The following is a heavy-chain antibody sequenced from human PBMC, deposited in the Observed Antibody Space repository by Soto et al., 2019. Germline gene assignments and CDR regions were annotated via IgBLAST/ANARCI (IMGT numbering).Heavy chain of an antibody. D-gene: IGHD2-2*01. CDR1: GYTFTSYD. Sequence: QVQLVQSGAEVKKPGASVKVSCKASGYTFTSYDINWVRQATGQGLEWMGWMNPNSGNTGYAQKFQDRVTMTRNTSISTAYMELSSLRSEDTAVYYCARGHCSSTSCRGWFDPWGQGTLVTVSS. CDR2: MNPNSGNT. V-gene: IGHV1-8*01. J-gene: IGHJ5*02. CDR3: ARGHCSSTSCRGWFDP.